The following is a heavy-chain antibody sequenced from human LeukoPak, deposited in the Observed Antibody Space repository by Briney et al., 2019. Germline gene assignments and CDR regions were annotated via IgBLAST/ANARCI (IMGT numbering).Heavy chain of an antibody. V-gene: IGHV4-59*01. J-gene: IGHJ4*02. CDR1: GGSISSYY. CDR3: ARVRRDGYNTYYFDY. CDR2: IYYSGST. D-gene: IGHD5-12*01. Sequence: PSETLSLTCTVSGGSISSYYWSWIRQPPGKGLEWIGYIYYSGSTNYNPSLKSRVTIPVDTSKNQFSLKLSSVTAADTAVYYCARVRRDGYNTYYFDYWGQGTLVTVSS.